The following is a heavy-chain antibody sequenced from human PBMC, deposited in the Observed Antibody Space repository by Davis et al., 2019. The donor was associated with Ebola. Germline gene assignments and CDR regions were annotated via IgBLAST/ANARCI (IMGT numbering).Heavy chain of an antibody. Sequence: PGGSLRLSCAASGFTFSSYSMNWVRQAPGKGLEWVSSISSSSSYIYYADSVKGRFTISRDNAKNSLYLKMNSLRAEDTAVYYCARDLPHSSGWSDYYYYYMDVWGKGTTVTVSS. V-gene: IGHV3-21*01. J-gene: IGHJ6*03. CDR3: ARDLPHSSGWSDYYYYYMDV. D-gene: IGHD6-19*01. CDR1: GFTFSSYS. CDR2: ISSSSSYI.